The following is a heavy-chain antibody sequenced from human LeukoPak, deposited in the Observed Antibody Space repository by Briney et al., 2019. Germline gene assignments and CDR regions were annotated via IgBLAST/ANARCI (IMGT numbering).Heavy chain of an antibody. D-gene: IGHD3-16*01. Sequence: SETLSLTCAVSGYSIRSGYYWGWIRQPPGKGLEWIGSLYHSGSTYYNPSLKSRVTISVDTSKNHFSPKVSSETAADTDVDYGARGFSWGFDGWGQGTMVTVSS. J-gene: IGHJ5*02. V-gene: IGHV4-38-2*01. CDR1: GYSIRSGYY. CDR3: ARGFSWGFDG. CDR2: LYHSGST.